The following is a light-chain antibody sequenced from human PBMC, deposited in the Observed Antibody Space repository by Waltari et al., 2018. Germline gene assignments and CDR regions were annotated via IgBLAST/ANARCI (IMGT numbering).Light chain of an antibody. CDR2: DVN. Sequence: SALTQPASVSGYPEQSITISCTGTANDDGRYNFVSWYQQHPGKAPKLLIYDVNSRPSGVSTRFSGSKSGTTASLTVSGLQPEDEADYFCASYRTDNTRVFGGGTKLSVL. J-gene: IGLJ3*02. CDR1: ANDDGRYNF. CDR3: ASYRTDNTRV. V-gene: IGLV2-14*03.